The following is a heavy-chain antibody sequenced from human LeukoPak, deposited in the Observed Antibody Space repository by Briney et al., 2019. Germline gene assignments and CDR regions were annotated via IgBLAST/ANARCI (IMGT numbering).Heavy chain of an antibody. V-gene: IGHV4-34*01. Sequence: PSETLSLTRAVYGGSFSGYYWSWIRQPPGKGLEWIGEINHSGSTNYNPSLKSRVTISVDTSKNQFSLKLSSVTAADTAVYYCARERDSSGFLDYWGQGTLVTVSS. CDR2: INHSGST. J-gene: IGHJ4*02. CDR1: GGSFSGYY. CDR3: ARERDSSGFLDY. D-gene: IGHD3-22*01.